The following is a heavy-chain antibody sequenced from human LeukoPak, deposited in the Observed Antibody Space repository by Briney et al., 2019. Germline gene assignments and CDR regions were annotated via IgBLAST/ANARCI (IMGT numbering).Heavy chain of an antibody. V-gene: IGHV3-15*01. CDR2: IKSKTSGGTT. CDR1: RFTFSNAW. J-gene: IGHJ3*02. D-gene: IGHD5-18*01. Sequence: MAGGSLRLSCAASRFTFSNAWMSWVRQAPGKGLERVGRIKSKTSGGTTDYAAPVKGRFAISREESKNTLYLQMNSLKTEDAAVYYCTTEGYTYGYHSFDIWGQGTMVTVSS. CDR3: TTEGYTYGYHSFDI.